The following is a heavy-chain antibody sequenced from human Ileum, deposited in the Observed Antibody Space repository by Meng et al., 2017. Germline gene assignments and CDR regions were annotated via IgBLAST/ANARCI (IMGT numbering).Heavy chain of an antibody. CDR3: VRHGGKYFDS. J-gene: IGHJ4*02. CDR1: GGSISRSFY. V-gene: IGHV4-4*02. Sequence: PGLVEPSGTLFPTCTVSGGSISRSFYWSWVRQSPGKGLEWIGQIYLAGSPNYNPSLESRVTISVDKSKNQFSLRLTSVTAADTAIFYCVRHGGKYFDSWGQGTLVTVSS. CDR2: IYLAGSP. D-gene: IGHD2-15*01.